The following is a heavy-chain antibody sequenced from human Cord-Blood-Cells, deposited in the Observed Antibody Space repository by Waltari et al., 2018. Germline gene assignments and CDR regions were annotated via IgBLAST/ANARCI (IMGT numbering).Heavy chain of an antibody. V-gene: IGHV4-34*01. D-gene: IGHD6-6*01. CDR1: GGSFSGCY. CDR3: ARLPPAARPFDY. Sequence: QVQLQQWGAGLLKPSETLSLTCAVYGGSFSGCYWSWLRQPPGKGLEWIGEINHSGSTNYNPSLKSRVTISVDTSKNQFSLKLSSVTAADTAVYYCARLPPAARPFDYWGQGTLVTVSS. CDR2: INHSGST. J-gene: IGHJ4*02.